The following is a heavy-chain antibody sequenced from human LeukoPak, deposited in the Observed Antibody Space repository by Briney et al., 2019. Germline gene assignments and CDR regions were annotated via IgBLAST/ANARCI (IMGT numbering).Heavy chain of an antibody. D-gene: IGHD5-24*01. CDR1: GYTFTNYG. CDR2: ISGYQGST. V-gene: IGHV1-18*01. Sequence: ASVKVSCKASGYTFTNYGITWVRQAPGQGLEWMGWISGYQGSTKYAQNFQGRDTMTIDTSTSTAYMDLRSLRSDDTAIYFCARSDLGTITAGPFNWGQGTLVAVSS. CDR3: ARSDLGTITAGPFN. J-gene: IGHJ4*02.